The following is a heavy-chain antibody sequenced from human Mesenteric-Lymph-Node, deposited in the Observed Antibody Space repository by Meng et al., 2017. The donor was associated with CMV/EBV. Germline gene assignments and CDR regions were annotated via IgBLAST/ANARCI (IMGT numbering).Heavy chain of an antibody. Sequence: GESLKISCAASGSTFDDYAMTWVRQTPRKGLEWVSGINWNGGYTGYADSVKGRFTISRDNTKNSLYLQMNRLRAEDTAVYYCARDHYGSGIGGNYFDPWGQGTLVTVSS. J-gene: IGHJ4*02. CDR2: INWNGGYT. D-gene: IGHD3-10*01. CDR1: GSTFDDYA. CDR3: ARDHYGSGIGGNYFDP. V-gene: IGHV3-20*04.